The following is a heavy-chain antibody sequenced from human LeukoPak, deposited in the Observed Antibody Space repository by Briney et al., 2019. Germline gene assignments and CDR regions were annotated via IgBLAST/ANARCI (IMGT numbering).Heavy chain of an antibody. V-gene: IGHV3-21*01. D-gene: IGHD3-10*01. Sequence: GGSLRLSCAASGFTFSSYSMNWVRQAPGKGLEWVSSISSSSSYIYYADSVKGRFTISRDNAKNSLYLQMNSLRAEDTAVYYCARVDVLLGFMDVWGKGTTVTISS. CDR1: GFTFSSYS. CDR3: ARVDVLLGFMDV. CDR2: ISSSSSYI. J-gene: IGHJ6*03.